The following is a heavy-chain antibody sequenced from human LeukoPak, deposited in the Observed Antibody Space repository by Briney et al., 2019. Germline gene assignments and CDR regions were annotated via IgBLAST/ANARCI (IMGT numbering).Heavy chain of an antibody. CDR1: GFTFSTYD. CDR3: ARAEGSGYYDLWYNY. Sequence: PGGSLRLSRAASGFTFSTYDMHWVRQATGKGLEWLSGIGNAGDTYYAGSVKGRFTVSRDNAKNSLYLQMNSLRVGDTAVYYCARAEGSGYYDLWYNYWGQGTLVTVSS. J-gene: IGHJ4*02. V-gene: IGHV3-13*01. CDR2: IGNAGDT. D-gene: IGHD3-22*01.